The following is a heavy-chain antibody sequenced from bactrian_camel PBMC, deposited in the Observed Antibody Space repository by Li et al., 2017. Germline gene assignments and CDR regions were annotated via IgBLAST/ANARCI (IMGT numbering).Heavy chain of an antibody. CDR3: AADRGYGLDCDDASGY. J-gene: IGHJ6*01. V-gene: IGHV3S6*01. Sequence: HVQLVESGGGLVQPGGSLRLSCAASGFTFSSFWMNWVRQAPGKGLEWLSRINGGSYVIHYADSVKGRFTISRDTAKKTLYLQLNSLKPEDTGVYYCAADRGYGLDCDDASGYWGQGTQVTVS. CDR2: INGGSYVI. D-gene: IGHD3*01. CDR1: GFTFSSFW.